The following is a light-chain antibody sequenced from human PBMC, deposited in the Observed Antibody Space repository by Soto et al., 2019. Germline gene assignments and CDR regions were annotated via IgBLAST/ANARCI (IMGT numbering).Light chain of an antibody. CDR3: QQYYSYST. J-gene: IGKJ1*01. Sequence: DIQMTQSPSTLSASVGDRVTITCRASQSMNVWLAWYQQKPGKAPKLLIYKSSNLQSGVPSRFSGSGSGTEFTLTISSLQPDDFATYYCQQYYSYSTFGQGTKVEVK. CDR2: KSS. CDR1: QSMNVW. V-gene: IGKV1-5*03.